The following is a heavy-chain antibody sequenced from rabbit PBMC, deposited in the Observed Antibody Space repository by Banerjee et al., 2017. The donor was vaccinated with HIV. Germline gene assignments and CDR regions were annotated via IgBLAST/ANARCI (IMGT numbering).Heavy chain of an antibody. CDR1: GFSLSNNYV. J-gene: IGHJ4*01. D-gene: IGHD4-1*01. CDR2: IYAGSSGST. CDR3: ARGGVVTAFSL. V-gene: IGHV1S40*01. Sequence: QSLEESGGDLVKPGASLTLTCTASGFSLSNNYVMCWVRQAPGKGLEWIACIYAGSSGSTYYASWAEGRFTISKTSSTTVTLQVTSLTAADTATYFCARGGVVTAFSLWGPGTLVTVS.